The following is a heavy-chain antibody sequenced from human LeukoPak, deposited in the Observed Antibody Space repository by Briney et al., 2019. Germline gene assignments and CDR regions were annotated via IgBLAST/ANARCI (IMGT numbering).Heavy chain of an antibody. Sequence: SQALSLTCTVSSGSISSGSYYWSWIRQPAGKGLEWIGRIYTSGSTNYNPSLKSRVTISVDTSKNQFSLKLSSVTAADTAVYYCASRRGQGAFDIWGQGTMVTVSS. D-gene: IGHD1-14*01. V-gene: IGHV4-61*02. CDR3: ASRRGQGAFDI. J-gene: IGHJ3*02. CDR2: IYTSGST. CDR1: SGSISSGSYY.